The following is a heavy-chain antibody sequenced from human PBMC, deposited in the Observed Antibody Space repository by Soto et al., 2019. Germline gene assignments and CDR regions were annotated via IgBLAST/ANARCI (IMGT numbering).Heavy chain of an antibody. CDR1: GFTFSSYA. CDR2: ISYDGSNK. CDR3: ARADVAGTEDY. V-gene: IGHV3-30-3*01. D-gene: IGHD6-19*01. J-gene: IGHJ4*02. Sequence: QVQLVESGGGVVQPGRSLRLSCAASGFTFSSYAMHWVRQAPGKGLEWVAVISYDGSNKYYADSVKGRFTISRGNSKNTLYLQMNSLRAEDTAVYYCARADVAGTEDYWGQGTLVTVSS.